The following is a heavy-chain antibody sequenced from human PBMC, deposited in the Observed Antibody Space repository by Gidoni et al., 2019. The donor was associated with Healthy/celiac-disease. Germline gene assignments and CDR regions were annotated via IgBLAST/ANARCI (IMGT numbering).Heavy chain of an antibody. J-gene: IGHJ4*02. V-gene: IGHV3-9*02. CDR1: GFTSDDSA. CDR2: ISWNSGSI. Sequence: EVQLVESGGGLVQPGRSLRLSCAASGFTSDDSAMPLVRQAPGKGLEWVSGISWNSGSIGYADSVKGRFTISRDNAKNSLYLQMNSLRAEDTALYYCAKMGTGIGDILTGYSLGYYFDYWGQGTLVTVSS. CDR3: AKMGTGIGDILTGYSLGYYFDY. D-gene: IGHD3-9*01.